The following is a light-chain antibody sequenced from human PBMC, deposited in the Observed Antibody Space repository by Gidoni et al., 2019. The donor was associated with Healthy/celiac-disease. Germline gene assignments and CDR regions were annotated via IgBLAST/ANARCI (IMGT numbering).Light chain of an antibody. CDR1: QYVSSN. J-gene: IGKJ2*01. CDR3: QQYNNWPPVYT. CDR2: GAS. V-gene: IGKV3-15*01. Sequence: EIVMTQSPATLSVSPGERATLSCRASQYVSSNLAWYQQTPGQAPRLLIYGASTRATGIPARFSGSVSGTEFTLTISSLQSEDFAVYYCQQYNNWPPVYTFGQGTKLEIK.